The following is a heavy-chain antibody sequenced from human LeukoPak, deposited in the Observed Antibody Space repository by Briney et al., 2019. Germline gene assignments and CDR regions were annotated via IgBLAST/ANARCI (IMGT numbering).Heavy chain of an antibody. CDR3: ARDFANYGGKADY. D-gene: IGHD4-23*01. V-gene: IGHV1-2*02. CDR2: INPNSGGT. CDR1: GYTFTYYY. J-gene: IGHJ4*02. Sequence: ASVKVSCKASGYTFTYYYMHWVRQAPGHGLEWMGWINPNSGGTIYAQKFQGRVTMTRDTSISTAYLELSRLTSDDTAVYYCARDFANYGGKADYWGQGTLVTVSS.